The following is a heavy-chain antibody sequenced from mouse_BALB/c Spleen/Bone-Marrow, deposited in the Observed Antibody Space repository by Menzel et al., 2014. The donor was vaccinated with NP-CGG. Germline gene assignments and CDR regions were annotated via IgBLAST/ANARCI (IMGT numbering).Heavy chain of an antibody. D-gene: IGHD2-3*01. V-gene: IGHV4-1*02. CDR2: INTDSSTI. CDR3: SRLGYFVYFDY. Sequence: EVMLAESGGGLVQPGGSLKLSCAASGFDFSRYRMSWVRQAQGKGLEWIGEINTDSSTINYTQSLKDKFIISRDHAKNTLYRQMIKERSDDTALYYCSRLGYFVYFDYWVQGTTLTVSS. CDR1: GFDFSRYR. J-gene: IGHJ2*01.